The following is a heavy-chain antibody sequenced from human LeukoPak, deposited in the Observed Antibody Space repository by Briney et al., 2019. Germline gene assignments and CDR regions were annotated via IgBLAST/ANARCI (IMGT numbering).Heavy chain of an antibody. CDR3: ARDHYHRIHSVMVTAPEY. Sequence: ASVKVSCKASGYTFTGYYMHWVRQAPGEGLEWMGIINPTGGSTSYAQKFQGRVTMTRDTSTSTVYMELSSVRSEDTAVYYCARDHYHRIHSVMVTAPEYWGQGTLVIVSS. D-gene: IGHD2-21*02. CDR1: GYTFTGYY. V-gene: IGHV1-46*01. CDR2: INPTGGST. J-gene: IGHJ4*02.